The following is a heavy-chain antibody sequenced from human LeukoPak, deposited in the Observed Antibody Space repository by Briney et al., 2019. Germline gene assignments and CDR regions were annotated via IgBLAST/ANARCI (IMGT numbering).Heavy chain of an antibody. V-gene: IGHV1-69*13. CDR3: ARVTQNSIADY. CDR2: IIPIFGTA. Sequence: ASVNVSCKASGGTFISYAISWVRQAPGQGLEWMGGIIPIFGTANYAQKFQGRVTITADESTSTAYMELSSLRSEDTAVYYCARVTQNSIADYWGQGTLVTVSS. CDR1: GGTFISYA. J-gene: IGHJ4*02. D-gene: IGHD2/OR15-2a*01.